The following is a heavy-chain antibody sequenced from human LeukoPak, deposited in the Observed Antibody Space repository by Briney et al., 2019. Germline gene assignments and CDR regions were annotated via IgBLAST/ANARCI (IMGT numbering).Heavy chain of an antibody. D-gene: IGHD2-2*01. Sequence: PSETLSLTCTVSGGSISSYYWSWIRQPAGQGLERVGRIYTSGSTNYNPSLQRWVTISADTTKNQLSLKLSSVTAADTAVYYCAREGHLGVVVPAAIRIRHFDYWGQGTLVTVSS. J-gene: IGHJ4*02. CDR2: IYTSGST. CDR3: AREGHLGVVVPAAIRIRHFDY. CDR1: GGSISSYY. V-gene: IGHV4-4*07.